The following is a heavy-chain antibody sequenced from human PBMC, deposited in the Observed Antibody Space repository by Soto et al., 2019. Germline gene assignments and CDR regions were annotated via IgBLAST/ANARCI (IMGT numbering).Heavy chain of an antibody. V-gene: IGHV4-38-2*01. Sequence: SDTLSLTCAVSGYSISSGYYSVLIRQPPGKGLEGTGSSYHSGSTDYNPSLKSRGTISVDTTKNQFSLTLSSVTAADTTVYYCARVRASRVLRYFDWLYGYFDYWGQGTLVTVSS. CDR1: GYSISSGYY. CDR3: ARVRASRVLRYFDWLYGYFDY. J-gene: IGHJ4*02. D-gene: IGHD3-9*01. CDR2: SYHSGST.